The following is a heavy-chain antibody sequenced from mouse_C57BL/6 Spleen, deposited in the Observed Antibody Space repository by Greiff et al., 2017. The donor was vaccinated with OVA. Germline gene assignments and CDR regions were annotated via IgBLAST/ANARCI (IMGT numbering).Heavy chain of an antibody. J-gene: IGHJ4*01. Sequence: DVKLVESGGGLVKPGGSLKLSCAASGFTFSDYGMHWVRQAPEKGLEWVAYISSGSSTIYYADKVKGRFTISRDNAKNTLFLQMTSLRSEDTAMYYCARRRDYYGSSYPSYAMDYWGQGTSVTVSS. V-gene: IGHV5-17*01. CDR1: GFTFSDYG. CDR2: ISSGSSTI. CDR3: ARRRDYYGSSYPSYAMDY. D-gene: IGHD1-1*01.